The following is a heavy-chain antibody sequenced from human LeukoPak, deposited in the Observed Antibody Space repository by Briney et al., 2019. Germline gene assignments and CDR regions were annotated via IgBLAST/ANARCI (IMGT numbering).Heavy chain of an antibody. CDR1: GFTFSSYS. CDR2: ISSSSSYI. D-gene: IGHD2-15*01. CDR3: ARIFVGDFDY. V-gene: IGHV3-21*01. Sequence: GRSLRLSCAASGFTFSSYSMNWVRQAPGKGLEWVSSISSSSSYIYYADSVKGRFTISRDNAKNSLYLQMNSLRAEDTAVYYCARIFVGDFDYWGQGTLVTVSS. J-gene: IGHJ4*02.